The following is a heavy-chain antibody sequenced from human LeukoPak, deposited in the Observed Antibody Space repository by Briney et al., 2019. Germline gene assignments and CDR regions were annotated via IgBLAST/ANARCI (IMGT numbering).Heavy chain of an antibody. Sequence: SSENLSLTSAVYGGSFCTYYWSWLRQPPGLGLEWSVEINHSRRTNYNPSLKSRVTISVDTSKNQFSLKLSSVTATDTAVYYCARVAYSGSYYVNAFDIWGQGTMVTVSS. D-gene: IGHD1-26*01. CDR3: ARVAYSGSYYVNAFDI. CDR2: INHSRRT. J-gene: IGHJ3*02. CDR1: GGSFCTYY. V-gene: IGHV4-34*01.